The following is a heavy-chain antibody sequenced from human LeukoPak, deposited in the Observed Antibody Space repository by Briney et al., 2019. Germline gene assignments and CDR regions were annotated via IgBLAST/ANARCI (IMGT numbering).Heavy chain of an antibody. J-gene: IGHJ4*02. V-gene: IGHV3-9*01. CDR1: GFTFADYA. Sequence: GGSLRLSCAASGFTFADYAMHWVRQTPGKGLEWVSGISWNSGNIDYADSVKGRFTISRDNAKNSLYLQMNSLRAEDTAVYYCARGLGGGYCSGGSCRTGDYWGQGTLVTVSS. D-gene: IGHD2-15*01. CDR2: ISWNSGNI. CDR3: ARGLGGGYCSGGSCRTGDY.